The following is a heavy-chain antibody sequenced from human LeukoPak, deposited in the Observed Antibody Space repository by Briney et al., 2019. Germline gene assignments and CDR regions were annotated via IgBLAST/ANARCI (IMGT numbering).Heavy chain of an antibody. CDR3: ARFNYYDSSGYSY. J-gene: IGHJ4*02. D-gene: IGHD3-22*01. Sequence: EASVKVSCKASGGTFSSYAISWVRQAPGQGLEWMGWINPNSGGTNYAQKFQGRVTMTRDTSISTAYMELSRLRSDDTAVYYCARFNYYDSSGYSYWGQGTLVTVSS. CDR2: INPNSGGT. V-gene: IGHV1-2*02. CDR1: GGTFSSYA.